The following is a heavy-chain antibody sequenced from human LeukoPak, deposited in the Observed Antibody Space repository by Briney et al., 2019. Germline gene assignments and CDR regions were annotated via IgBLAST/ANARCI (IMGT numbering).Heavy chain of an antibody. V-gene: IGHV4-38-2*02. CDR3: ARGGNYWPQWWFDP. CDR1: AYSISNGYY. J-gene: IGHJ5*02. D-gene: IGHD1-26*01. Sequence: SETLSLTCTVSAYSISNGYYWGWIRQPPGKGLEWIGYIYYTGSTSYNPSLKSRVTMSLDASKNQFSLELNSVTPADTAVYYCARGGNYWPQWWFDPWGRGTLVSVSS. CDR2: IYYTGST.